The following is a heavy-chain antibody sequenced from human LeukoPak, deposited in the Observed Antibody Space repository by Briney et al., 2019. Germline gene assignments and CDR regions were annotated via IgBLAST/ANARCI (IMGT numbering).Heavy chain of an antibody. CDR1: GGSISNEY. J-gene: IGHJ6*02. Sequence: SETLSLTCNVSGGSISNEYWTWIRQPPGEGLEWIGYVYYSGSTIYNPSLKSRVTISVEASKNQFSLKLSSVTAADTAVYYCVRDRPNYYGSGSYHYYYYAMDVWGPGTTVIVSS. D-gene: IGHD3-10*01. CDR2: VYYSGST. CDR3: VRDRPNYYGSGSYHYYYYAMDV. V-gene: IGHV4-59*01.